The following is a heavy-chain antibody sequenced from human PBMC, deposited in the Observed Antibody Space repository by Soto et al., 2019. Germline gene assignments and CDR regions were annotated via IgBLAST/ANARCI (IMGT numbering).Heavy chain of an antibody. CDR1: GFTFSSYA. CDR2: ISGSGGST. J-gene: IGHJ5*02. CDR3: AKDRSPLTQGMNWFDP. D-gene: IGHD2-8*01. Sequence: GGSLRLSCAASGFTFSSYAMSWVRQAPGKGLEWVSAISGSGGSTYYADSVKGRFTISRDNSKNTLYLQMNSLRAEDTAVYYCAKDRSPLTQGMNWFDPWGQGTLVTVSS. V-gene: IGHV3-23*01.